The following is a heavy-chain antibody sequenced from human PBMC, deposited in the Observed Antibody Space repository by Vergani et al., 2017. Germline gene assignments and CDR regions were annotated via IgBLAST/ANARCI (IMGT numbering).Heavy chain of an antibody. CDR3: AIGYCRRTSCFGWNWYDP. D-gene: IGHD2-2*01. V-gene: IGHV5-51*03. J-gene: IGHJ5*02. Sequence: EVQLVQSGAEVKKPGESLKISCKGSGYSFTSYWIGWVRQLPGKGLEWMGIICHGDSVHRYRPSFQGQVTIPADKSISPAYLQWSSLKASDTAMYYCAIGYCRRTSCFGWNWYDPWGQGTLVTVSS. CDR1: GYSFTSYW. CDR2: ICHGDSVH.